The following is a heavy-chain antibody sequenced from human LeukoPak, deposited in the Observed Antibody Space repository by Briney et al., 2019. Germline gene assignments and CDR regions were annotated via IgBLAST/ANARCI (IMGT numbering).Heavy chain of an antibody. J-gene: IGHJ3*02. CDR3: ARDGHIVGATVDAFDI. Sequence: SETLSLTCTVSGGSISSYYWSWIRQPAGKGLEWIGRIYTSGSTNYNPSLKSRVTMSVDTSKNQFSLKLSSVTAADTAVYYCARDGHIVGATVDAFDIWGQGTMVTVSS. D-gene: IGHD1-26*01. V-gene: IGHV4-4*07. CDR1: GGSISSYY. CDR2: IYTSGST.